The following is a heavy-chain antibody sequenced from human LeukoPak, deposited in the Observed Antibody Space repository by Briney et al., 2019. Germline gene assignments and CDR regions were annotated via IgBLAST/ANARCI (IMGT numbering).Heavy chain of an antibody. CDR1: GGSISSSSYY. D-gene: IGHD1-26*01. J-gene: IGHJ4*02. CDR3: ASGLRMGATGGYFDY. V-gene: IGHV4-39*07. Sequence: SETLSLTCTVSGGSISSSSYYWGWTRQPPGKGLEWIGSIYYSGSTYYNPSLKSRVTISVDTSKNQFSLKLSSVTAADTAVYYCASGLRMGATGGYFDYWGQGTLVTVSS. CDR2: IYYSGST.